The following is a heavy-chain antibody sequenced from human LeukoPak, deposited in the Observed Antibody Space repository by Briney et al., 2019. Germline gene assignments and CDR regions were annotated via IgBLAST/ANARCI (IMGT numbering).Heavy chain of an antibody. D-gene: IGHD6-19*01. J-gene: IGHJ4*02. CDR2: ISWNSGSI. CDR3: AKAPHSSGWYYFDY. Sequence: GGSLRLSCAASGFTFDDYAMHWVRQAPGKGLEWVSGISWNSGSIGYADSVKGRFTISRDNAKNSLYLQMNSLRADDTALYYCAKAPHSSGWYYFDYWGQGTLVTVSS. CDR1: GFTFDDYA. V-gene: IGHV3-9*01.